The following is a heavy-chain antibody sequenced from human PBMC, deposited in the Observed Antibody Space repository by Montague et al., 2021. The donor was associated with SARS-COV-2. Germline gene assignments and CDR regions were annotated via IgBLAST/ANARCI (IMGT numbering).Heavy chain of an antibody. CDR1: RRSFSNYY. CDR3: ARGRPVQGSFRHFDSISSGALDI. D-gene: IGHD3-9*01. CDR2: INQGGAP. J-gene: IGHJ3*02. Sequence: SETLSLTCAVSRRSFSNYYWTWIRQSPGKGLEWIGEINQGGAPNYTPSLKSRVTMSLDTSKKQISLKLNSVTVADTAVFFCARGRPVQGSFRHFDSISSGALDIWAQGSLVIVSS. V-gene: IGHV4-34*01.